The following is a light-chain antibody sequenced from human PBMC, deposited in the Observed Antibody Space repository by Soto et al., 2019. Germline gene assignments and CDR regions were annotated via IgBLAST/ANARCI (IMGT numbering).Light chain of an antibody. J-gene: IGLJ2*01. CDR1: SSNIGSNV. Sequence: QSVLTQPPSVSAAPGQKVTISCSGSSSNIGSNVVSWYQQLPGTAPKLLIYDNDKRPSGIPDRFSGSKSGTSATLGITGLQTGDEADYYCGTWDNSLSAVVFGGGTKVTVL. CDR3: GTWDNSLSAVV. CDR2: DND. V-gene: IGLV1-51*01.